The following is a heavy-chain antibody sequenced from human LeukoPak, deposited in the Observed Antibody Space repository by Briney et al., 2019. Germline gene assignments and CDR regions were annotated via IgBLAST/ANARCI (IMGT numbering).Heavy chain of an antibody. Sequence: GGSLRLSCAASGFTFSSYAMSWVRQAPGKGLEWVSAISGSGGSTYYADSVKGRSTISRDNSKNTLYLQMNSLRAEDTAVYYCAKNDDYIWGSYSFFDYWGQGTLVTVSS. V-gene: IGHV3-23*01. CDR1: GFTFSSYA. J-gene: IGHJ4*02. CDR2: ISGSGGST. D-gene: IGHD3-16*01. CDR3: AKNDDYIWGSYSFFDY.